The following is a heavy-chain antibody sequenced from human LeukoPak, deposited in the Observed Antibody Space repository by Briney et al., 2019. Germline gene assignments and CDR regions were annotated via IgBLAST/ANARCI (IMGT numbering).Heavy chain of an antibody. CDR1: GFTFSNFE. CDR2: IDTSDTSM. CDR3: VTDRPGVLDFDF. Sequence: QPGGSLRLSCAVSGFTFSNFEMNWVRQAPGKGLEWVSHIDTSDTSMHYADSVKGRFTISRDNAKNSLFLQMNSLRAEDTAVYYCVTDRPGVLDFDFWGQGTLVTATS. D-gene: IGHD2-2*03. J-gene: IGHJ4*02. V-gene: IGHV3-48*03.